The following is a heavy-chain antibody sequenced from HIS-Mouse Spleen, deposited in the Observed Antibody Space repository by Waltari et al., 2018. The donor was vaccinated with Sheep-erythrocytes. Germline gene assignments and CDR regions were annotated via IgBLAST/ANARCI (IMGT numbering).Heavy chain of an antibody. CDR3: ARVLMIDLIDY. CDR1: GFTFSSYW. CDR2: LKQEGSEK. V-gene: IGHV3-7*01. D-gene: IGHD2-15*01. Sequence: EVQLVESGGGLVQPGGSLRLSCAASGFTFSSYWMSWVRQAPGKGLEWMAKLKQEGSEKYYVDSVKGRFTISRDNAKNSLYLQMNSLRAEDTAVYYCARVLMIDLIDYWGQGTLVTVSS. J-gene: IGHJ4*02.